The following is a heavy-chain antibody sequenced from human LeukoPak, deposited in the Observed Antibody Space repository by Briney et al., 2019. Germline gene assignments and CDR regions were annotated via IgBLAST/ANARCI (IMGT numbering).Heavy chain of an antibody. CDR3: ARAGYCNSITCPDAFDI. CDR2: IYYRGRT. Sequence: PSETLSLTCTVSGGSITSSSYYWGWIRQPPGKGLDWIGSIYYRGRTYYNLSLKSRVTISVDTSKNQLSLKLISVTAADTAVYYCARAGYCNSITCPDAFDIWGQETKVTVSS. D-gene: IGHD2-2*01. V-gene: IGHV4-39*07. CDR1: GGSITSSSYY. J-gene: IGHJ3*02.